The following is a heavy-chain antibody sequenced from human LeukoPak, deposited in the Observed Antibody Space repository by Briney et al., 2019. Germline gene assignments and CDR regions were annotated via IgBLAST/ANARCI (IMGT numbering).Heavy chain of an antibody. CDR1: GFTFSSYA. D-gene: IGHD6-19*01. CDR3: AKDLGSGLYYYYGMDV. Sequence: GRSLRLSCAASGFTFSSYAMHWVRQAPGKGLEWVAVISYDGSNKYYADSVKGRFTISRDNSKNTLYLQMNSLRAEDTAVYYCAKDLGSGLYYYYGMDVWGQGTTVTVSS. CDR2: ISYDGSNK. V-gene: IGHV3-30-3*01. J-gene: IGHJ6*02.